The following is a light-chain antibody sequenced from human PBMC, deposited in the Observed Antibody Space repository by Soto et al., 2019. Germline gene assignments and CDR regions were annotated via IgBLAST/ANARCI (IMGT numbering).Light chain of an antibody. CDR2: EVS. J-gene: IGLJ2*01. CDR3: SSFAGNNHVV. Sequence: QSALTQPPSASGSPGQSVTISCTGTSSDVGGYNYVSWYQQHPGKAPKLMISEVSKRPSGVPDRFSGPNSGNTASLTVSGLQAEDEAYYFCSSFAGNNHVVFGGGTKLTVL. CDR1: SSDVGGYNY. V-gene: IGLV2-8*01.